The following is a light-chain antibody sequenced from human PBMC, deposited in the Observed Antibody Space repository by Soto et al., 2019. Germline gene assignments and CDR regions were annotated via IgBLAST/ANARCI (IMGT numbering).Light chain of an antibody. V-gene: IGLV2-14*03. J-gene: IGLJ1*01. CDR1: SSDVGNYNF. Sequence: QSVLTQPASVSGSPGQSITISCTGTSSDVGNYNFVSWYQQHPGKAPKLIIYDVTNRPSGVSNRFSGSKSGNTASLTISGLQADDEADYYCSSYTNNIIPYVLGTGTKVTVL. CDR3: SSYTNNIIPYV. CDR2: DVT.